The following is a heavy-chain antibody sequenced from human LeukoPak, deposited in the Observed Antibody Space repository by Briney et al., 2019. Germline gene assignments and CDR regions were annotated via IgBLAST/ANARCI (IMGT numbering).Heavy chain of an antibody. J-gene: IGHJ5*02. D-gene: IGHD3-16*01. V-gene: IGHV3-21*01. CDR1: GFTFSESG. CDR2: ISSSSSYM. Sequence: GRSLRLSCVASGFTFSESGINWVRQAPGKELEWVSSISSSSSYMYYSDSVKGQFTISRDNAKNSLYLQMSGLRVEETGVYYCAGEISNWFDPWGQGTLVTVSS. CDR3: AGEISNWFDP.